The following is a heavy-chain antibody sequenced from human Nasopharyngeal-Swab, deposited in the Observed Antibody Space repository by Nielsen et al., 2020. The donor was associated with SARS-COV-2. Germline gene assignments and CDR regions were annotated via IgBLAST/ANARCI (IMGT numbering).Heavy chain of an antibody. J-gene: IGHJ6*03. Sequence: SETLSLTCAVFGGSISDYSWNWIRQPPGKGLEWIWEITHTGSTNYNPSLRSRVSASVDTSKRQFSLRLTSVTAADTAVYYCARGVSGIVPAPVLGLGTWYSYYMDVWGRGTTVTVSS. CDR2: ITHTGST. V-gene: IGHV4-34*01. D-gene: IGHD2-8*01. CDR3: ARGVSGIVPAPVLGLGTWYSYYMDV. CDR1: GGSISDYS.